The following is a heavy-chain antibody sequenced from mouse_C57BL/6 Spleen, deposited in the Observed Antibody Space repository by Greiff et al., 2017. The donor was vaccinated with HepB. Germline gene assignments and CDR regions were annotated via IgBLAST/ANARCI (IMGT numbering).Heavy chain of an antibody. D-gene: IGHD1-1*01. V-gene: IGHV1-80*01. CDR1: GYAFSSYW. CDR3: ARSTYYGSSYGFAY. J-gene: IGHJ3*01. CDR2: IYPGDGDT. Sequence: VQLQESGAELVKPGASVKISCKASGYAFSSYWMNWVKQRPGKGLEWIGQIYPGDGDTNYNGKFKGKATLTADKSSSTAYMQLSSLTSEDSAVYFWARSTYYGSSYGFAYWGQGTLVTVSA.